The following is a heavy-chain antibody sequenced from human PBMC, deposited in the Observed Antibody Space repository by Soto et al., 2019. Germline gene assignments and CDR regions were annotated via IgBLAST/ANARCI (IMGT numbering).Heavy chain of an antibody. J-gene: IGHJ6*03. V-gene: IGHV3-21*01. CDR1: GFTFSSYS. D-gene: IGHD3-3*01. CDR3: ASLDFWSGYSEGYYYYYMDV. Sequence: EVQLVESGGGLVKPGGSLRLSCAASGFTFSSYSMNWVRQAPGKGLEWVSSISSSSSYIYYADSVKGRFTISRDNAKNSLYLQMNSRRAEDTAVYYCASLDFWSGYSEGYYYYYMDVWGKGTTVTVSS. CDR2: ISSSSSYI.